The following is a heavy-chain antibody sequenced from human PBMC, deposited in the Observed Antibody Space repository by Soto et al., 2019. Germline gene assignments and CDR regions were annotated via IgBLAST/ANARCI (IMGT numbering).Heavy chain of an antibody. CDR3: ATGANFYYDTSRY. CDR1: GFTFSIYA. D-gene: IGHD3-22*01. Sequence: GGSLRLSCAAPGFTFSIYALHWVRQAPSKGLEWVAVMSPNGNNQYYADSVKGRFTISRDTSKSTLYLQMTSPRPDDTAVYYCATGANFYYDTSRYWGQGTLVTVSS. V-gene: IGHV3-30-3*01. J-gene: IGHJ4*02. CDR2: MSPNGNNQ.